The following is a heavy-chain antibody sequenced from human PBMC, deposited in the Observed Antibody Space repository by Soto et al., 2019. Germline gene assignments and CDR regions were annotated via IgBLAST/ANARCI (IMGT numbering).Heavy chain of an antibody. J-gene: IGHJ4*02. CDR2: IWYDGSNK. CDR1: GFTFSSYG. CDR3: ARESERGYSYGYVFDY. D-gene: IGHD5-18*01. V-gene: IGHV3-33*01. Sequence: GGSLRLSCAASGFTFSSYGMHWVRQAPGKGLEWVAVIWYDGSNKYYADSVKGRFTISRDNSKNTLYLQMNSLRAEDTAVYYCARESERGYSYGYVFDYWGQGTLVTVSS.